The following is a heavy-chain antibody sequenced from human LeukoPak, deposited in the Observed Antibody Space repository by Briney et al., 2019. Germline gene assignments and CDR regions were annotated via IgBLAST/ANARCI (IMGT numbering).Heavy chain of an antibody. CDR3: TTVTMVRDYDY. CDR1: GFTFSSYC. J-gene: IGHJ4*02. D-gene: IGHD3-10*01. Sequence: GGSLRLSCAASGFTFSSYCMNWVRQAPGKGLEWVGRIKKKGDGGTTDYAAPVKGRFTISRDDSKNMLYLEMNNLKIEDTAVYYCTTVTMVRDYDYWGQGTLVTVSS. CDR2: IKKKGDGGTT. V-gene: IGHV3-15*01.